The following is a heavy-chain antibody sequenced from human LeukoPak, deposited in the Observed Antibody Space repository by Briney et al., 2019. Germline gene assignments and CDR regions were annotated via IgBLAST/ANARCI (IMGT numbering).Heavy chain of an antibody. CDR3: ARVRPGSNYVDFDY. Sequence: PGGSLRLFCAASGFTFSSCGMHWVRQAPGKGLEWVAVISYDGSNKYYAGSVKGRFTISRDNSKSTLYLQMNSLRAEDTAVYYCARVRPGSNYVDFDYWGQGTLVTVSS. CDR1: GFTFSSCG. CDR2: ISYDGSNK. V-gene: IGHV3-33*05. J-gene: IGHJ4*02. D-gene: IGHD4-11*01.